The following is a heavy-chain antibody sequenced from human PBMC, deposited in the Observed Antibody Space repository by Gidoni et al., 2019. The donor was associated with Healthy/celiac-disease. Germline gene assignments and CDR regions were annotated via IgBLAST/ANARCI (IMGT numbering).Heavy chain of an antibody. CDR2: ISWNSGSI. V-gene: IGHV3-9*01. CDR3: AKASVIGSYFLYYGMDV. CDR1: GFTFADYA. J-gene: IGHJ6*02. Sequence: EVQLVESGGGLVQPGRSLRLSCAASGFTFADYAMPWVRQAPGKGLEWVSGISWNSGSIGYADSVKGRFTISRDNAKNSLYLQMNSLRAEDTALYYCAKASVIGSYFLYYGMDVWGQGTTVTVSS. D-gene: IGHD1-26*01.